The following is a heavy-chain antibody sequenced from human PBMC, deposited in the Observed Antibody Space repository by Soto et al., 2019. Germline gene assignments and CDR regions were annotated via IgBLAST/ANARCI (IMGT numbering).Heavy chain of an antibody. J-gene: IGHJ6*03. V-gene: IGHV1-69*13. D-gene: IGHD1-1*01. Sequence: ASVKVSCKASGGTFSSYAISWVRQAPGQGLEWMGWINPIIGTAKYAQKFQGRVTITGDESASTAYMELSSLRSEDTAVYYCARNPVNWKHSYMDVWGKGTTVTSP. CDR2: INPIIGTA. CDR1: GGTFSSYA. CDR3: ARNPVNWKHSYMDV.